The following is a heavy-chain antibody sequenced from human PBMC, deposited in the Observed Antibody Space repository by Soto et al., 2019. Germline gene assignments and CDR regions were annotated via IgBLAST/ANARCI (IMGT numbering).Heavy chain of an antibody. CDR2: INAGNGNT. D-gene: IGHD1-26*01. Sequence: QVQLVQSGAEVKKPGASVKVSCKASGYTFTSYAMHWVRQAPGQRLEWMGWINAGNGNTKYSQKFQGRVTITRDTSASTAYMELSSLRSEDTAVYYCARGGSIYWDFDLWGRGNLVTVSS. J-gene: IGHJ2*01. V-gene: IGHV1-3*01. CDR3: ARGGSIYWDFDL. CDR1: GYTFTSYA.